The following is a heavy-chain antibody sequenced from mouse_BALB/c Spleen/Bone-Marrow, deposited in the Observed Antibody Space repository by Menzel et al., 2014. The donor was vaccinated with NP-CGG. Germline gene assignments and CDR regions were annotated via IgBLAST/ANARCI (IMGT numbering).Heavy chain of an antibody. Sequence: EVQLVESGGGLVQPTGSLKLSCAASGFTFNTYAMNWVRQAPGKGLEWVARIRSKSNNYATYYADSVKDRFTISRDDSQSMLYLQMNNLKTEDTAMYYCVRSYYYGSRGFAYWGQGTLVTVSA. J-gene: IGHJ3*01. CDR3: VRSYYYGSRGFAY. CDR1: GFTFNTYA. D-gene: IGHD1-1*01. CDR2: IRSKSNNYAT. V-gene: IGHV10-1*02.